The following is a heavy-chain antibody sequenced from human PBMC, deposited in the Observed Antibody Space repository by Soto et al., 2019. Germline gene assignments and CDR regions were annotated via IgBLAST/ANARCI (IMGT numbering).Heavy chain of an antibody. Sequence: QVQLVQSGSEIKKPGASVKVSCKAFGYTFTSYGIGWVRQAPGQGLEWMGWISVYNDNTNYAQKFQGRVTMTTETSAITAYMELRSLKSDDPAVYYCARIGFDGHWGQGTLVTVSS. CDR3: ARIGFDGH. J-gene: IGHJ1*01. V-gene: IGHV1-18*01. CDR1: GYTFTSYG. CDR2: ISVYNDNT. D-gene: IGHD3-9*01.